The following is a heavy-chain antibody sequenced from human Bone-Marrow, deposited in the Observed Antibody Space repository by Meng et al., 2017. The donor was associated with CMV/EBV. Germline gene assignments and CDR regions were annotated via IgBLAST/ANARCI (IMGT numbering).Heavy chain of an antibody. D-gene: IGHD1-7*01. CDR3: ALIGYSPNNWNYLAVSY. CDR1: GGPISSSSYY. J-gene: IGHJ4*02. V-gene: IGHV4-39*01. Sequence: SETLSLTCTVSGGPISSSSYYWGWIRQPPGKGLEWIGSIYYSGSTYYNPSLKSRVTISVDTSKNQFSLKLSSVTAADTAVYYCALIGYSPNNWNYLAVSYWGQGTLVTVSS. CDR2: IYYSGST.